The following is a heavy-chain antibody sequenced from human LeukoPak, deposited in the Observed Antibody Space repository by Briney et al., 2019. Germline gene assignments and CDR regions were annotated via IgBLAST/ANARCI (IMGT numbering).Heavy chain of an antibody. CDR2: MNPNSGNT. CDR3: ARDPKAGITMIVVGTKGRRGLDY. Sequence: ASVKVSCKASGYTFTSYDINWVRQATGQGLEWMGWMNPNSGNTGYAQKFQGRVTMTRDMSTSTVYMELSSLRSEDTAVYYCARDPKAGITMIVVGTKGRRGLDYWGQGTLVTVSS. J-gene: IGHJ4*02. CDR1: GYTFTSYD. D-gene: IGHD3-22*01. V-gene: IGHV1-8*02.